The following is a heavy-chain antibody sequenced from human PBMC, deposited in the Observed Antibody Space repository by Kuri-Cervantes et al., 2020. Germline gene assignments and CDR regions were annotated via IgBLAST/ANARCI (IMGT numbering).Heavy chain of an antibody. CDR1: GFTFSSYG. CDR3: AREYTNSFDY. Sequence: GESLKISCAASGFTFSSYGMHWVRQAPGKGLEWVAFIRYDGSNKYYADSVKGRFTISRDNSKNTLYLQMNSLRAEDTAVYYCAREYTNSFDYWGQGTLVTVSS. D-gene: IGHD6-6*01. J-gene: IGHJ4*02. CDR2: IRYDGSNK. V-gene: IGHV3-30*02.